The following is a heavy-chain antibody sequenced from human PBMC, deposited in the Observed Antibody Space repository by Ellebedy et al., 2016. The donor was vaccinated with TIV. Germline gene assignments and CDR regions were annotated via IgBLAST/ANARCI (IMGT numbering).Heavy chain of an antibody. CDR3: ARDYLGYCSSTSCYYYGMDV. J-gene: IGHJ6*02. CDR1: GFTFSDYY. CDR2: ISSSSSYT. D-gene: IGHD2-2*01. V-gene: IGHV3-11*06. Sequence: GGSLRLSCAASGFTFSDYYMSWIRQAPGKGLEWVSYISSSSSYTNYADSVKGRFPISRDNAKNSLYLQMNSLRAEDTAVYYCARDYLGYCSSTSCYYYGMDVWGQGTTVTVSS.